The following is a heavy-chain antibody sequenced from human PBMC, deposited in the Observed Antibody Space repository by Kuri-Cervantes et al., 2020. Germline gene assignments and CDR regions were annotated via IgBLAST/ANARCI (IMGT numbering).Heavy chain of an antibody. CDR2: ISWNSGSI. J-gene: IGHJ3*01. Sequence: SLKISCAASGFTFDDYAMHWVRQAPGKGLEWVSGISWNSGSIGYADSVKGRFTISRDNAKNSLYLQMSSLRAEDTAVYYCVRDGPFDLWGQGTLVTVSS. V-gene: IGHV3-9*01. CDR1: GFTFDDYA. CDR3: VRDGPFDL.